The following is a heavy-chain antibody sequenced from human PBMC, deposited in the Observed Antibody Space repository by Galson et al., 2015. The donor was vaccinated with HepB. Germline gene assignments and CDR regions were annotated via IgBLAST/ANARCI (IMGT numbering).Heavy chain of an antibody. V-gene: IGHV3-30-3*01. Sequence: SLRLSCAASGFTFSSYAMHWVRQAPGKGLEWVAVISYDGSNKYYADSVKGRFTISRDDSKNTLYLQMNSLRAEDTAVYYCARKSGAYSSSLDYYGMDVWGQGTTVTVSS. D-gene: IGHD6-13*01. CDR1: GFTFSSYA. CDR2: ISYDGSNK. CDR3: ARKSGAYSSSLDYYGMDV. J-gene: IGHJ6*02.